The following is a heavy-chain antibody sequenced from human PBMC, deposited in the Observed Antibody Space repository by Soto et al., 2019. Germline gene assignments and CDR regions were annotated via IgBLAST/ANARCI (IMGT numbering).Heavy chain of an antibody. CDR3: ARVPRGTWCALLLY. V-gene: IGHV1-18*04. D-gene: IGHD1-26*01. CDR1: GYTFTSYG. Sequence: ASVKVSCKTSGYTFTSYGISWVRQAPGQGLEWLGWISGYNGNTNDSQLLQGRVTMTGDTSTTTAYLELRSLRLDDTAVYYCARVPRGTWCALLLYWGQGTPVTVSS. CDR2: ISGYNGNT. J-gene: IGHJ4*02.